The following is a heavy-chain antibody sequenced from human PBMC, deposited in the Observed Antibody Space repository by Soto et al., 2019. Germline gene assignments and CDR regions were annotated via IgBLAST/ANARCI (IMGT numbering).Heavy chain of an antibody. CDR2: ILYDGTIE. CDR3: AREASVAALNWFDP. CDR1: GITFSQYS. J-gene: IGHJ5*02. V-gene: IGHV3-30-3*01. D-gene: IGHD6-6*01. Sequence: PXGSLIVSWASSGITFSQYSLNLVRQAPGKGLEWVAVILYDGTIEHYADSVKGRFTVSRDNSKNTVYLQMDSLTPEDTGVYYCAREASVAALNWFDPWGQGTLVTVSS.